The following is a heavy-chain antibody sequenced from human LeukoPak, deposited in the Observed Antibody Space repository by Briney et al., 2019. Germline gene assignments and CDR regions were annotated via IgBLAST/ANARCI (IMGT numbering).Heavy chain of an antibody. Sequence: SDTLSLTGAVYGGSFSGYYWSWIHQPPGKGLEWMGEINHSGSTNYNPSLKSRVTISVDTSKNQFSLKLSSVTAADTAVYYCARGCTSSGCYWGFDPWGQGTLVTVSS. CDR3: ARGCTSSGCYWGFDP. J-gene: IGHJ5*02. CDR2: INHSGST. CDR1: GGSFSGYY. V-gene: IGHV4-34*01. D-gene: IGHD6-19*01.